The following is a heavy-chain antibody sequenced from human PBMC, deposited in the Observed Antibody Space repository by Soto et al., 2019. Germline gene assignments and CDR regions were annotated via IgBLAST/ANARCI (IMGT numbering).Heavy chain of an antibody. CDR2: ISGSGGST. D-gene: IGHD6-19*01. CDR1: GFTFSSYA. Sequence: EVQLLASGGGLVQPGGSLRLSCAASGFTFSSYAMSWVRQAPGKGLEWVSAISGSGGSTYYADSVKGRFTISRDNSKNTLYLQMNSLRAEDTAVYYCAKGPGRQWLVLGWFDPWGQGTLVTVSS. V-gene: IGHV3-23*01. J-gene: IGHJ5*02. CDR3: AKGPGRQWLVLGWFDP.